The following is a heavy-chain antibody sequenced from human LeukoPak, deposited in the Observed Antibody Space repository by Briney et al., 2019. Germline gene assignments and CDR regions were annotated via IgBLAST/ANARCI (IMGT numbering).Heavy chain of an antibody. CDR1: GFTFSSYT. D-gene: IGHD1-1*01. CDR2: ISYDGSNT. CDR3: AREPAANSDFDY. J-gene: IGHJ4*02. V-gene: IGHV3-30-3*01. Sequence: GGSLRLSCAASGFTFSSYTMHWVRQAPGKGLEWVAVISYDGSNTYYADSVKGGFTISRDNSKNTLYLQMNSLRADDTAVYYCAREPAANSDFDYWGQGTLVIVSS.